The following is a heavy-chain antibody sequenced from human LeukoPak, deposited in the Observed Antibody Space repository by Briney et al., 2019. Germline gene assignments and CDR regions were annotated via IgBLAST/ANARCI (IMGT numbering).Heavy chain of an antibody. CDR1: GFTFSSYG. V-gene: IGHV3-30*02. CDR2: IWYGGSNK. J-gene: IGHJ4*02. Sequence: PGGSLRLSCAASGFTFSSYGMHWVRQAPGKGLEWVAVIWYGGSNKYYADSVKGRFTISRDNSKNTLYLQMNSLRAEDTAVYYCAKSGRPGGPTTVTYFDYWGQGTLVTVSS. D-gene: IGHD4-11*01. CDR3: AKSGRPGGPTTVTYFDY.